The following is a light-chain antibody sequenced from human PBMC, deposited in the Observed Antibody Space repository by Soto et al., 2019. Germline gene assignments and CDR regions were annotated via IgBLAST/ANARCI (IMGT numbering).Light chain of an antibody. V-gene: IGKV3-15*01. CDR2: GAS. CDR1: QSVGSN. Sequence: EIEMTQSPATLSVSPGERATHACRASQSVGSNVAWYQQKPGQAPRLLIYGASTRATGIPARFSGSGSGTEFTLTISSLQSEDFAIYFCQQYNNWPPDRTFGQGTKVEIK. CDR3: QQYNNWPPDRT. J-gene: IGKJ1*01.